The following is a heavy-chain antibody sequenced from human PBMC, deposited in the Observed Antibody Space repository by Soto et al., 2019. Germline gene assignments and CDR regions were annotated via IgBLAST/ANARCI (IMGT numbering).Heavy chain of an antibody. D-gene: IGHD5-18*01. J-gene: IGHJ4*02. CDR2: IKSKTDGGTT. CDR1: GFTFSNAR. CDR3: TTERGGYSYGYTFDY. Sequence: EVQLVESGGGLVKPGGSLRLSCAASGFTFSNARMNWVRQAPGKGLEWVGRIKSKTDGGTTDYAAPVKGRFTISRDDSKNTLYLQMNSLKTEDTAVYYCTTERGGYSYGYTFDYWGQGTLDTVSS. V-gene: IGHV3-15*07.